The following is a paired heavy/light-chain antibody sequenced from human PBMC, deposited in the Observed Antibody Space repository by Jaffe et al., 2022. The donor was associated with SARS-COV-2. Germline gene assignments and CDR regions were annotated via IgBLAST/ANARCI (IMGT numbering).Heavy chain of an antibody. D-gene: IGHD6-13*01. V-gene: IGHV3-23*04. CDR2: LSAGGGST. J-gene: IGHJ6*03. CDR1: GFTFSSYA. Sequence: EVQLVESGGGLIQPGGSLRLSCAASGFTFSSYAMSWVRQAPGKGLEWVSALSAGGGSTYYADSVKGRFTISRDNSKNTLYLQMNSLRAEDTAVYYCAKDGWGSSDYYYYYMDVWGKGTTVTVSS. CDR3: AKDGWGSSDYYYYYMDV.
Light chain of an antibody. CDR1: QSVSSNY. J-gene: IGKJ1*01. Sequence: EIVLTQSPDTLSLSPGERATLSCRASQSVSSNYLAWYQQKPGQAPRLLIYGASSRATGIPDRFSGSGSGTDFTLTIGRLEPEDFAVYYCQHYGGSPGTFGQGTKVEIK. CDR3: QHYGGSPGT. CDR2: GAS. V-gene: IGKV3-20*01.